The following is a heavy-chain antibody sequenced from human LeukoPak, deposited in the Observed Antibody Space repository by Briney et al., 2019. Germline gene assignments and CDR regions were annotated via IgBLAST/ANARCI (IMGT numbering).Heavy chain of an antibody. V-gene: IGHV4-4*07. CDR3: AREGASAYCGGDCYYYYYYYMDV. CDR1: GGSISSHY. Sequence: PSETLSLTCTGSGGSISSHYWSWIRQPAGKGLEWIGRIYTSGSTNYNPSLKSRVTMSVDTSKNQFSLKLSSVTAADTAVHYCAREGASAYCGGDCYYYYYYYMDVWGKGTTVTVSS. D-gene: IGHD2-21*02. J-gene: IGHJ6*03. CDR2: IYTSGST.